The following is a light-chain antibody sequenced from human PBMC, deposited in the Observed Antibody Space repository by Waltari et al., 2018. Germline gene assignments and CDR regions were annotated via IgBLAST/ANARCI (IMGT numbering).Light chain of an antibody. J-gene: IGLJ2*01. CDR1: SSDVGGYNY. Sequence: QSALTQPASVSGSPGQSITISCTGISSDVGGYNYVSWDQQHPGKAPKLMISDVGNRPSGVSNRFSGSKSGNTASLTISGLQAEDEADYYCSYTSSRTVIFGGGTKLTVL. CDR2: DVG. V-gene: IGLV2-14*03. CDR3: SYTSSRTVI.